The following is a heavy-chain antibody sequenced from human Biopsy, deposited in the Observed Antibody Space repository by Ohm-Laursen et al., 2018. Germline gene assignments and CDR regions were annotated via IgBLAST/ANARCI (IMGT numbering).Heavy chain of an antibody. D-gene: IGHD6-13*01. J-gene: IGHJ5*02. CDR1: GGSVSSNTDY. CDR2: IFYTGII. CDR3: ARHPAGFWFDP. Sequence: SDTLSLTCTVSGGSVSSNTDYWAWLRQPPGKGLEWIGSIFYTGIIFYNPSLKSRVSISVDTSKNQFSLNLNSVTASDTALYYCARHPAGFWFDPWGRGTLVIVSS. V-gene: IGHV4-39*01.